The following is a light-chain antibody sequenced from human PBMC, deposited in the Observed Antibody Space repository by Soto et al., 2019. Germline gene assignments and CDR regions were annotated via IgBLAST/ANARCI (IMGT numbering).Light chain of an antibody. Sequence: QSVLTQPASVSGSPGQSITISCTGTSSDVGGYNYVSWYQQHPDKAPKLMIYDVSDRPSGVSNRFSGSKSGNTASLTISGLQAEDEADYYCSSYTSSSTFPCVFGTGTKLTVL. CDR2: DVS. CDR3: SSYTSSSTFPCV. J-gene: IGLJ1*01. V-gene: IGLV2-14*01. CDR1: SSDVGGYNY.